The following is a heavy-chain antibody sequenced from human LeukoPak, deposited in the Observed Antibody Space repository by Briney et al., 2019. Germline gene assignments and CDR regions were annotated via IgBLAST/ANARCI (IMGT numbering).Heavy chain of an antibody. J-gene: IGHJ3*02. CDR3: ARGESTAYDAFDI. Sequence: GGSLRLSCAASGFTVSSNYMSWVRQAPGKGLEWVSVIYSGGSTYYADSVKGRFTISRDNSRNTLYLQMNSLRAEDTAVYYCARGESTAYDAFDIWGQGTMVTVSS. CDR1: GFTVSSNY. D-gene: IGHD2-2*01. CDR2: IYSGGST. V-gene: IGHV3-53*01.